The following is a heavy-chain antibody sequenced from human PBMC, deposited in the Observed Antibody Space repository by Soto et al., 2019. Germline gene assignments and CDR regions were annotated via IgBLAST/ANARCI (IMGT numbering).Heavy chain of an antibody. V-gene: IGHV4-34*01. J-gene: IGHJ6*02. CDR3: ARGLRGYYYYYGMDV. D-gene: IGHD3-10*01. CDR1: CGSFSGYY. Sequence: PSETLSLTCAVYCGSFSGYYWSWVRQPPGKGLEWIGEINHSGSTNYNPSLKSRVTISVDTSKNQFSLKLSSVTAADTAVYYCARGLRGYYYYYGMDVWGQGTTVTVSS. CDR2: INHSGST.